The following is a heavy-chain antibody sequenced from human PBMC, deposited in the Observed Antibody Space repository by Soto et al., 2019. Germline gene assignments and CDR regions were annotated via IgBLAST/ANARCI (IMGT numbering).Heavy chain of an antibody. J-gene: IGHJ4*02. CDR2: IRSKAYGGTT. V-gene: IGHV3-49*03. CDR1: GFSFGDYA. CDR3: TRLTLGDIVVVPAAIGY. Sequence: GGSLRLSCTASGFSFGDYAMSWFRQAPGKGLEWVGFIRSKAYGGTTEYAASVKGRFTISRDDSKSIAYLQMNSLKTKDTAVYYCTRLTLGDIVVVPAAIGYWGQGTLVTVS. D-gene: IGHD2-2*01.